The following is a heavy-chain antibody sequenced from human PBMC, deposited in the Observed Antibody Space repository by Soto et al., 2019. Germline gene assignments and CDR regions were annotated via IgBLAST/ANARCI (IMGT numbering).Heavy chain of an antibody. CDR1: GFTFSSYA. J-gene: IGHJ4*02. CDR3: ARGGGSSSARY. V-gene: IGHV3-23*01. Sequence: EVQLLESGGGLVQPGGSLRLPCAASGFTFSSYAMSWFRQAQGSGLEWASPNGASGFTTYYAGSVKGRFTISRDISKNMLYLQMDSLGAEDTAVYYCARGGGSSSARYWGQGTLVTVSS. CDR2: NGASGFTT. D-gene: IGHD6-6*01.